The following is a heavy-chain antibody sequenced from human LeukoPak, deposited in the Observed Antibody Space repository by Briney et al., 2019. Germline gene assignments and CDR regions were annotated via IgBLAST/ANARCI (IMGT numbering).Heavy chain of an antibody. J-gene: IGHJ6*03. Sequence: SETLSLTCTVSGGSISSGGYYWSWIRQPPGKGLEWIGYIYHSGSTYYNPSLKSRVTISVDRSKNQFSLKLSSVTAADTAVYYCARDGRFLERDSMDVWGKGTTVTVSS. CDR1: GGSISSGGYY. D-gene: IGHD3-3*01. V-gene: IGHV4-30-2*01. CDR2: IYHSGST. CDR3: ARDGRFLERDSMDV.